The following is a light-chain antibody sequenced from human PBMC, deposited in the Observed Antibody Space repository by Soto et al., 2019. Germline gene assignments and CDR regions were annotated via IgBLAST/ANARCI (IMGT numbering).Light chain of an antibody. J-gene: IGKJ1*01. Sequence: DIQMTQSPSTLSASVGDRVTITCRASQSISSWLAWYQQKPGKAPKLLIYKASSLETGVPSRFSGSGSGTEFILIISSLQPDDFASYYCQQYGSFSPWTFGQGTKVEIK. CDR3: QQYGSFSPWT. CDR1: QSISSW. CDR2: KAS. V-gene: IGKV1-5*03.